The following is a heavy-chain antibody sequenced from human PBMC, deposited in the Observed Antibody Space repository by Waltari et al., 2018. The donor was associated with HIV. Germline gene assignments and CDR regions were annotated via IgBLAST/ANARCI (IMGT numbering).Heavy chain of an antibody. V-gene: IGHV3-23*01. Sequence: EVQLLESGGGLVQPGGSLRLSRAASGFPVAGCAMTWVRLATGKGLEWVSGNSGSGGSTFYADSVKGRFAISRDNSKNTLYLQMNTLRAEDTAVYYCAKFRGSGSDYWGQGAQVTVSS. CDR2: NSGSGGST. CDR1: GFPVAGCA. J-gene: IGHJ4*02. D-gene: IGHD3-10*01. CDR3: AKFRGSGSDY.